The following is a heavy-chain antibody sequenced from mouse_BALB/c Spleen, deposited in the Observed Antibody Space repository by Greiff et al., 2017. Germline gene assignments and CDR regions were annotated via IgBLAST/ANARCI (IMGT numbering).Heavy chain of an antibody. V-gene: IGHV10-1*02. Sequence: GGGLVQPKGSLKLSCAASGFTFNPYAMNWVRQAPGKGLEWVARIRSKSNNYATYYADSVKDRFTISRDDSQSMLYLQMNNLKTEDTAMYYCVRYDGYWYFDVWGAGTTVTVSS. J-gene: IGHJ1*01. CDR3: VRYDGYWYFDV. CDR2: IRSKSNNYAT. D-gene: IGHD2-14*01. CDR1: GFTFNPYA.